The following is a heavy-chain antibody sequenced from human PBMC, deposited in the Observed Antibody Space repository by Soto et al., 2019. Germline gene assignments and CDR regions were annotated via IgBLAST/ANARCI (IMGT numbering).Heavy chain of an antibody. CDR3: ARGITMVRGPWLFDY. CDR2: IYYSGST. J-gene: IGHJ4*02. CDR1: GGSISSYY. Sequence: TLSLTCTVSGGSISSYYWSWIRQPPGKGLEWIGYIYYSGSTNYNPSLKSRVTISVDTSKNQFSLKLSSVTAADTAVYYCARGITMVRGPWLFDYWGQGTLVTVSS. V-gene: IGHV4-59*01. D-gene: IGHD3-10*01.